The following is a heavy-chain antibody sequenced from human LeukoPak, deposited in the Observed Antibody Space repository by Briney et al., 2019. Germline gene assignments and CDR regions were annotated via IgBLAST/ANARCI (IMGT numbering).Heavy chain of an antibody. Sequence: GGSLRPSCTASGFTFTDYYVSWIRQAPGKGLEWLSYIGPSGTTIIYAGSVKGRFTISRDNAKNSLYLQMNSLRAEDTDMYHCARDARGAFDIWGQGTMVSVSS. CDR3: ARDARGAFDI. CDR2: IGPSGTTI. CDR1: GFTFTDYY. D-gene: IGHD3-10*01. V-gene: IGHV3-11*01. J-gene: IGHJ3*02.